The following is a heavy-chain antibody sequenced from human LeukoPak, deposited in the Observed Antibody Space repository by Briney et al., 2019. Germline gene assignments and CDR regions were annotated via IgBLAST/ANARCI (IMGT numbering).Heavy chain of an antibody. CDR1: GGSISSGGYY. CDR3: ARVGYSGYDFDY. J-gene: IGHJ4*02. CDR2: IYYSGST. D-gene: IGHD5-12*01. V-gene: IGHV4-31*03. Sequence: SETLSLTCTVSGGSISSGGYYWSWIRQHPGKGLEWIGYIYYSGSTYYDPSLKSRVTISVDTSKNQFSLKLSSVTAADTAVYYCARVGYSGYDFDYWGQGTLVTVSS.